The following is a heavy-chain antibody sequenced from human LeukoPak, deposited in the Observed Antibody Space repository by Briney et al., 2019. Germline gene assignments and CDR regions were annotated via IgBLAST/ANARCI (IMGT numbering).Heavy chain of an antibody. CDR3: ARVLHAPYLIDS. V-gene: IGHV4-38-2*02. Sequence: KPSETLSLTCTVSDSSITSNYWAWFRRPPGKGLEWIATVFRLQTVRTFNNPSLGSRVTMSLDPSHNPFYLNLTSVTAADTALYFCARVLHAPYLIDSWGQGTLVTVSS. CDR1: DSSITSNY. CDR2: VFRLQTVRT. J-gene: IGHJ4*02. D-gene: IGHD2-8*01.